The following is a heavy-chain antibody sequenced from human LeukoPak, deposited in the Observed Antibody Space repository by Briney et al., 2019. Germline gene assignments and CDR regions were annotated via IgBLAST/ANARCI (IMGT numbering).Heavy chain of an antibody. D-gene: IGHD5-24*01. V-gene: IGHV4-4*07. Sequence: PSETLSLTCSVSGGSISSYYWSWIRQPAGKGLECIGRIYTSGTTDYNPSLMSRVTMSVDTSKNQLSLRLSSVTAADTAVFYCARHRAEMATITDDAFDIWGQGTMVTVSS. CDR2: IYTSGTT. CDR3: ARHRAEMATITDDAFDI. J-gene: IGHJ3*02. CDR1: GGSISSYY.